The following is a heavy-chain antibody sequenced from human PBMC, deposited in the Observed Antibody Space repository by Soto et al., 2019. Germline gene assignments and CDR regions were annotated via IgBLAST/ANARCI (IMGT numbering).Heavy chain of an antibody. CDR3: ARGKTYSYGSYYFDY. D-gene: IGHD5-18*01. Sequence: QVQLVESGGGVVQPGRSLRISCAASGFTLSSYAMHWVRQAPGKGLEWVTVISYDGSNKYYADSVKGRFTISRDNSKNTLYLQMNSLRAEDTAVYYCARGKTYSYGSYYFDYWGQGTLVTVYS. CDR1: GFTLSSYA. CDR2: ISYDGSNK. V-gene: IGHV3-30-3*01. J-gene: IGHJ4*02.